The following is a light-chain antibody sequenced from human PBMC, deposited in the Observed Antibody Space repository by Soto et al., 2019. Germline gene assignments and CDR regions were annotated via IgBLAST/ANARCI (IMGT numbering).Light chain of an antibody. CDR1: QGITDY. CDR2: AAS. V-gene: IGKV1-27*01. CDR3: QNYNSAPWT. Sequence: DIQMTQSPSSLSASVGDRVTITCRASQGITDYLAWYQQKPGQVPNLLIYAASTLQSGVPSRFSGSGSGTDFTRTITGLQPEDVATYYCQNYNSAPWTFGQGNKVEI. J-gene: IGKJ1*01.